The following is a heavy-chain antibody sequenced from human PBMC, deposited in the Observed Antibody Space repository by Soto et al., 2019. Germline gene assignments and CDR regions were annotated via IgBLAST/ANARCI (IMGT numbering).Heavy chain of an antibody. CDR3: ARGRSYCSSTSCRYYYYYYGMDV. D-gene: IGHD2-2*01. CDR1: GGSFSGYY. V-gene: IGHV4-34*01. J-gene: IGHJ6*02. CDR2: INHSGST. Sequence: QVQLQQWGAGLLKPSETLSLTCAVYGGSFSGYYWSWIRQPPGKGLEWIGEINHSGSTNYNPSLKSRVTISVDTSKNQFSLKLSSVTAADTAVYYCARGRSYCSSTSCRYYYYYYGMDVWGQGTTVTVSS.